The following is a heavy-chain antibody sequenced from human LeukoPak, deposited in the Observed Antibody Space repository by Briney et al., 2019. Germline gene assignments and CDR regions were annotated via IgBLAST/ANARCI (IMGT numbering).Heavy chain of an antibody. J-gene: IGHJ4*02. CDR3: AHLGSSTSWQGV. CDR2: ISSNGGST. CDR1: GFTFSSYA. D-gene: IGHD2-2*01. Sequence: GGSLRLSCAASGFTFSSYAMHWVRQAPGKGLEYVSAISSNGGSTYYTNSVKGRFTISRDNSKNTLYLQMNSLRAEDTAVYYCAHLGSSTSWQGVWGQGTLVTVSS. V-gene: IGHV3-64*01.